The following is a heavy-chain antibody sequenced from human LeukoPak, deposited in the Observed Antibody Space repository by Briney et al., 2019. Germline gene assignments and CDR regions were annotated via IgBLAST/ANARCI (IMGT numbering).Heavy chain of an antibody. V-gene: IGHV1-69*04. CDR3: ARMVTLYGMDV. Sequence: ASVKVSCKASGGTFSRYAISWVRQAPGQGLEWMGRIIPILGIANYAQKLQGRVTITADKSTSTAYMELSSLRSEDTAVYYCARMVTLYGMDVWGQGTTDTVSS. CDR2: IIPILGIA. D-gene: IGHD5-18*01. J-gene: IGHJ6*02. CDR1: GGTFSRYA.